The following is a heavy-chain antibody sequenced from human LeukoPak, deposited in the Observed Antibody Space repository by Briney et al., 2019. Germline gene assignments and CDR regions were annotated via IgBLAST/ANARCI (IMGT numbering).Heavy chain of an antibody. Sequence: SETLSLTCTVSGGSISSYYWSWIRQPPGKGLEWIGYIYYSGSTNYNPSLKSRVTISVDTSKNQFSLKLSSVTAADAAVYYCARMAYGSGSYPFDYWGQGTLVTVSS. D-gene: IGHD3-10*01. V-gene: IGHV4-59*01. CDR1: GGSISSYY. J-gene: IGHJ4*02. CDR3: ARMAYGSGSYPFDY. CDR2: IYYSGST.